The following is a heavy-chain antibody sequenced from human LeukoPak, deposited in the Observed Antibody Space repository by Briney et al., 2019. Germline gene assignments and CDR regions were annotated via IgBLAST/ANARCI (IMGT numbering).Heavy chain of an antibody. CDR2: IYSGGST. V-gene: IGHV3-66*01. D-gene: IGHD3-16*02. CDR3: ARSYLWGSYRYFDY. CDR1: RFTVSSNY. Sequence: GGSPRLSCAASRFTVSSNYMSWVRQAPGKGLEWVSVIYSGGSTYYADSVKGRFTISRDNSKNTLYLQMNSLRAEDTAVYYCARSYLWGSYRYFDYWGQGTLVTVSS. J-gene: IGHJ4*02.